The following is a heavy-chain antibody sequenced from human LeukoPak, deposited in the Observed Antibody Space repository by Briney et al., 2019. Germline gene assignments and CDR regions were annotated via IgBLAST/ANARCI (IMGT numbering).Heavy chain of an antibody. V-gene: IGHV1-69*13. D-gene: IGHD3-10*01. CDR1: GGSFSSYA. CDR3: ARDKFGAGTYVFDY. J-gene: IGHJ4*02. CDR2: IIPMFRTA. Sequence: SEKVSCKASGGSFSSYAISWVRQAPGQGLEWMGGIIPMFRTANYAQNFQVRVTITADESTSTVYMELSSLRSEDTAVYYCARDKFGAGTYVFDYWGQGTLVTVSS.